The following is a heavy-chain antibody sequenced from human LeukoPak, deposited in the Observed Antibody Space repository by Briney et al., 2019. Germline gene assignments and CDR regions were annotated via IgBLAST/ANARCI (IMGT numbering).Heavy chain of an antibody. D-gene: IGHD5-12*01. V-gene: IGHV3-7*01. CDR2: INQGGSVK. CDR1: GFTFRSYW. Sequence: GGSLRLXCAASGFTFRSYWMSWVRQAPGKELEWVANINQGGSVKYYVDSVKGRFTISRDDAKNSLYVQMNSLRDEDTAVYYCARVGYSGWNLEYWGQGTLVTVSS. CDR3: ARVGYSGWNLEY. J-gene: IGHJ4*02.